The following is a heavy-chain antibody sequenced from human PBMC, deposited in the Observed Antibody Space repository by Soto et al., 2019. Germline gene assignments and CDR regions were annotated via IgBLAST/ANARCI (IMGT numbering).Heavy chain of an antibody. J-gene: IGHJ4*02. D-gene: IGHD6-19*01. Sequence: SETLSLTCTVSVGSISSSSYYWGWIRQPPGKGLEWIGSIYYSGSTYYNPSLKSRVTISVDTSKNQFSLKLSSVTAADTAVYYCARHLVAGRNYFDYWGQGTLVTVSS. V-gene: IGHV4-39*01. CDR3: ARHLVAGRNYFDY. CDR1: VGSISSSSYY. CDR2: IYYSGST.